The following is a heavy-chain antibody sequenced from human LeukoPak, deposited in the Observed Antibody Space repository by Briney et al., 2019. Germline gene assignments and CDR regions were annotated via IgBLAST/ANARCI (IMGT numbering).Heavy chain of an antibody. J-gene: IGHJ6*03. Sequence: ASVKVSCKASGYTFTGYYMHWVRQAPGQGLEWMGWINPNSGGTNYAQKFRGRVTMTRDTSISTAYMELSRLRSDDTAVYYCAAGSSSHYTPNYYMDVWGKGTTVTVSS. CDR1: GYTFTGYY. D-gene: IGHD2-2*02. CDR2: INPNSGGT. CDR3: AAGSSSHYTPNYYMDV. V-gene: IGHV1-2*02.